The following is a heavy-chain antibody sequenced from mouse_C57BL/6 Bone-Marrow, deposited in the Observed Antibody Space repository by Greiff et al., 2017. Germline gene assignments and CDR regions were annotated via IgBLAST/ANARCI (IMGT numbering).Heavy chain of an antibody. V-gene: IGHV1-81*01. CDR1: GYTFTSYG. Sequence: QVQLKQSGAELARPGASVKLSCKASGYTFTSYGISGVKQRTGQGLEWIGEIYPRSGNTYYNEKFKGKATLTADKSSSTAYRELRSLTSEDSAVYFCASPLYGSSPAWFAYWGQGTLVTVSA. J-gene: IGHJ3*01. CDR3: ASPLYGSSPAWFAY. CDR2: IYPRSGNT. D-gene: IGHD1-1*01.